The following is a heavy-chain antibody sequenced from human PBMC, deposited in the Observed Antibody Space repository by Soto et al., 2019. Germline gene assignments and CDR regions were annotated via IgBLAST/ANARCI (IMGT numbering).Heavy chain of an antibody. CDR3: ARERIGYCISTSCYDDESCDY. CDR2: ISYDGSNK. D-gene: IGHD2-2*01. V-gene: IGHV3-30-3*01. CDR1: GFTFSSYA. J-gene: IGHJ4*02. Sequence: QVQLVESGGGVVQPGRSLRLSCAASGFTFSSYAMHWFRQAPGKGLEWVAVISYDGSNKYYANTVKGRITNSRDNYKNTLYLQMNSRSAEDTAVYYCARERIGYCISTSCYDDESCDYWVQGTLVTVSS.